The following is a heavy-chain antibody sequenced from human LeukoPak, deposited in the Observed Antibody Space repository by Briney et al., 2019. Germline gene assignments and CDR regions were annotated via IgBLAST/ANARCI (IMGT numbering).Heavy chain of an antibody. CDR3: AKMEGQRLYDYCMDV. J-gene: IGHJ6*03. V-gene: IGHV3-23*01. Sequence: GGALRLSCAASGFAFSNFAMSWVRQTPGKGLEWVSAMSSSGYYTYYVESVKRRFTISRDNSKNTLYLHMNSLRADDTAVYYCAKMEGQRLYDYCMDVWGRGTTVTVSS. CDR1: GFAFSNFA. CDR2: MSSSGYYT. D-gene: IGHD3-3*01.